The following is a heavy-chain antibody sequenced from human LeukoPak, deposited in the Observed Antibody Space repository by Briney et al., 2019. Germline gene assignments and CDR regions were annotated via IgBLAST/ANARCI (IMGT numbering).Heavy chain of an antibody. Sequence: GGSLRLSCAASGFTFSSYWMNWVRQAPGKGLECVANIKQDGSEKYYVDSVKGRFTISRDNAKNSLYLQMNSLRAEDTAVYYCARGVGTVTPNDPFDIWGQGTMATVSS. CDR3: ARGVGTVTPNDPFDI. CDR2: IKQDGSEK. D-gene: IGHD4-17*01. J-gene: IGHJ3*02. CDR1: GFTFSSYW. V-gene: IGHV3-7*01.